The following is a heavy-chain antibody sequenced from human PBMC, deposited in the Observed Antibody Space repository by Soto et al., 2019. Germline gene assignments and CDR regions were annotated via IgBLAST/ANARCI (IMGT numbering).Heavy chain of an antibody. D-gene: IGHD3-10*01. CDR2: ISYDGSEK. V-gene: IGHV3-30*18. CDR1: GFTFNSYT. CDR3: AKAVYDITMVRDPPGH. J-gene: IGHJ4*02. Sequence: QVQLVESGGGVVQPGRSLRLSCAASGFTFNSYTMNWVRQAPGKGLEWLSVISYDGSEKYYADSVKGRLTISRDNSNNTLFMHLNSLRPEDTAVYYCAKAVYDITMVRDPPGHWGQGTVVTVSS.